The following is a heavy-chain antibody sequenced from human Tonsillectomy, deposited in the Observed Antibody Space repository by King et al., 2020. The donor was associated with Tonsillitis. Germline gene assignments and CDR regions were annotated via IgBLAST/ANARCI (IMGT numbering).Heavy chain of an antibody. J-gene: IGHJ4*02. CDR2: IYHSGST. D-gene: IGHD3-22*01. V-gene: IGHV4-30-2*01. Sequence: QLQESGSGLVKPSQTLSLTCAVSGGSISSGGYSWSWIRQPPGKGLEWIGYIYHSGSTYYNPSLKSRVTISVDRSKNQFSLKLSSVTAADTAVYYCASTMNRVGVLDWGQGTLVTVSS. CDR1: GGSISSGGYS. CDR3: ASTMNRVGVLD.